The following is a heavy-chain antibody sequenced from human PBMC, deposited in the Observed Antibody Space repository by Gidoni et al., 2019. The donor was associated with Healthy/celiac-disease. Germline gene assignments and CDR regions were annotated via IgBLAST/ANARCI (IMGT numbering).Heavy chain of an antibody. CDR2: ISGSGGST. CDR3: AKDREEQWLGRGDYYGMDV. J-gene: IGHJ6*02. V-gene: IGHV3-23*01. Sequence: EVQLLESGGGLVQPGGSLRLSCAASGFTFSSYAMSWVRQAPGKGLEWVSAISGSGGSTYYADSVKGRFTISRDNSKNTLYLQMNSLRAEDTAVYYCAKDREEQWLGRGDYYGMDVWGQGTTVTVSS. D-gene: IGHD6-19*01. CDR1: GFTFSSYA.